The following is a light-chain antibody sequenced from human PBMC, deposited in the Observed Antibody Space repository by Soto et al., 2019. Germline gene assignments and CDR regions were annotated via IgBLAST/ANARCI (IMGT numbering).Light chain of an antibody. V-gene: IGKV3-20*01. CDR1: QSVRSTH. CDR3: HQYGSSPQT. J-gene: IGKJ1*01. Sequence: EIVLTQSPGTLSLSPGDRATLSCRASQSVRSTHLAWYHQKTGQAPRLLIYGASTRASGIPDRFSGSGSGTDFTLTISRLEPEDFAVYYCHQYGSSPQTFGQGTKVEIK. CDR2: GAS.